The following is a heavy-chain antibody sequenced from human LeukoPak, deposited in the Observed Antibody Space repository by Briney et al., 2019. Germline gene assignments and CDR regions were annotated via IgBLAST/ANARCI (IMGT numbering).Heavy chain of an antibody. CDR1: GFTFCSYG. Sequence: GSLRLSCAASGFTFCSYGMHWVRQAPGKGLEWVANIKQDGSEKYYVDSVKGRFTISRDNAKNSLYLQMNSLRAEDTAVYYCARMMGTAMVTYAFDIWGQGTMVTVSS. V-gene: IGHV3-7*01. D-gene: IGHD5-18*01. CDR3: ARMMGTAMVTYAFDI. J-gene: IGHJ3*02. CDR2: IKQDGSEK.